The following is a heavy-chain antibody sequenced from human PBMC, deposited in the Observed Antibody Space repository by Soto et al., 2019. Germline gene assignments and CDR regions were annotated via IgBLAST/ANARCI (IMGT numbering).Heavy chain of an antibody. J-gene: IGHJ6*02. CDR3: ARSRRPYYYGSGAWNGMDV. D-gene: IGHD3-10*01. V-gene: IGHV5-10-1*01. CDR2: IDPSDSYT. Sequence: GESLKISCKGSGYSFTSYWISWVRQMPGKGLEWMGRIDPSDSYTNYSPSLQGHVTISADKSISTAYLQWSSLKASDTAMYYCARSRRPYYYGSGAWNGMDVWGQGTTVTVSS. CDR1: GYSFTSYW.